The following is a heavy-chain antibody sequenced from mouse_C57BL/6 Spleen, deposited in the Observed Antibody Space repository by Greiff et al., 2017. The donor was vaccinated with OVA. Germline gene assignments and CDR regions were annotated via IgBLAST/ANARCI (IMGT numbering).Heavy chain of an antibody. CDR3: ATRQLRLQDYAMDY. CDR1: GYSFTDYN. D-gene: IGHD3-2*02. CDR2: INPNYGTT. V-gene: IGHV1-39*01. Sequence: VQLKQSGPELVKPGASVKISCKASGYSFTDYNMNWVKQSNGKSLEWIGVINPNYGTTSYNQKFKGKATLTVDQSSSTAYMQLNSLTSEDSAVYYCATRQLRLQDYAMDYWGQGTSVTVSS. J-gene: IGHJ4*01.